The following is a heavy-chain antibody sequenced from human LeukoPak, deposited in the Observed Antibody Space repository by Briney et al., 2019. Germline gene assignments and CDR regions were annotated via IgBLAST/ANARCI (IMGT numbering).Heavy chain of an antibody. Sequence: SETLSLTCTVSGASMFNYYWSWIRQSPGKGLEWIGFNHYSGGTSYKPSLKSRVTISLDTTKNQFSLKLTSVTAADTAVYYCARATKYYYMDLWGKGTTVTVSS. CDR2: NHYSGGT. V-gene: IGHV4-59*01. J-gene: IGHJ6*03. D-gene: IGHD2-8*01. CDR1: GASMFNYY. CDR3: ARATKYYYMDL.